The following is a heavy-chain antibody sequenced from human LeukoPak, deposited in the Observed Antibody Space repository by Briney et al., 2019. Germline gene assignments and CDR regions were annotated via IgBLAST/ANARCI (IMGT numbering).Heavy chain of an antibody. V-gene: IGHV3-74*01. CDR3: ARDYYGDYYFDY. CDR2: ISSDGSST. D-gene: IGHD4-17*01. J-gene: IGHJ4*02. Sequence: GGSLRLSCTASGFAFSHYWMHWVRHGPGEGLVWVSRISSDGSSTDYADSVKGRFTISRDNTKNTLYLQMNSLRDEDTAVYYCARDYYGDYYFDYWGQGTLVTVSS. CDR1: GFAFSHYW.